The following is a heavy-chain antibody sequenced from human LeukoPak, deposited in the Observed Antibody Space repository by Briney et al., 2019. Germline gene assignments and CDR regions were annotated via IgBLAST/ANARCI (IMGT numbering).Heavy chain of an antibody. D-gene: IGHD4-17*01. Sequence: GGSLRLSCTASGFTFGDYAMSWVRQAPGKGLEWVGFIRSKLHAGTTEYAASVKGRFSISRDDSESIAYLQMNSLKTEDTAVYYCTGGDYRGGYYYYCMDVWGKGTTVTVSS. J-gene: IGHJ6*03. CDR2: IRSKLHAGTT. CDR3: TGGDYRGGYYYYCMDV. CDR1: GFTFGDYA. V-gene: IGHV3-49*04.